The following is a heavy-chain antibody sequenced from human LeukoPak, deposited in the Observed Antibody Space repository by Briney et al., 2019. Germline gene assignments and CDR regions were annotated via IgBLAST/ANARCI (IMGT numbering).Heavy chain of an antibody. CDR1: GYTFTSYG. CDR2: IDPKSGGT. J-gene: IGHJ5*02. Sequence: GASVKVSCKASGYTFTSYGITWVRQAPGQGLEWMGWIDPKSGGTTYAQKFQGRVTLTRDTSITTAYMELSRLRSDDTAVYYCAKGAVADDFWSAYSVPWGQGTLDTVSS. V-gene: IGHV1-2*02. D-gene: IGHD3-3*01. CDR3: AKGAVADDFWSAYSVP.